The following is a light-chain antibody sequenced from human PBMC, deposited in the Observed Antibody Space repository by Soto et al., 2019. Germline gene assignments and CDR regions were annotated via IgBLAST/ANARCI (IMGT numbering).Light chain of an antibody. CDR2: SAS. Sequence: DIQMTQSPSSLSAHVGERVTITCRASQSVNDFLNWYHQKPGTAPQLLIYSASKLKSGVPARFSAWGSGKTFTLTLNNLQPEDSGILYWQPSHKTPWTVGQGNKVEI. J-gene: IGKJ1*01. CDR3: QPSHKTPWT. V-gene: IGKV1-39*01. CDR1: QSVNDF.